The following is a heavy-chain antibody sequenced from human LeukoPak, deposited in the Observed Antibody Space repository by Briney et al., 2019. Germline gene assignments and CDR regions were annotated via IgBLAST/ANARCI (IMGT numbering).Heavy chain of an antibody. D-gene: IGHD3-22*01. Sequence: SETLSLTCTVSGGSISSSSYYWGWIRQPPGKGLEWIGSIYYSGSTYYNPSLKSRVTISVDTSKNQFSLKLSSVTAADTAVYYCARERVYYYDSSGYFGDAFDIWGQGTMVTVSS. CDR2: IYYSGST. J-gene: IGHJ3*02. CDR3: ARERVYYYDSSGYFGDAFDI. CDR1: GGSISSSSYY. V-gene: IGHV4-39*07.